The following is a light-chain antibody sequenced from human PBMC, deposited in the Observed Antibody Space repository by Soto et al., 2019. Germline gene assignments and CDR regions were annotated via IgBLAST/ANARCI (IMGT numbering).Light chain of an antibody. CDR3: QQYNSYLWT. V-gene: IGKV1-5*03. J-gene: IGKJ1*01. CDR1: QSVNIW. CDR2: TAS. Sequence: DVQMTQSPSTLSASVGDRVTITCRASQSVNIWLAWYQQKPGKAPKLLIYTASSLQSGVPSRFSGSGSGAEFTLTISSLQPDDFATYYCQQYNSYLWTFGQGTTVEI.